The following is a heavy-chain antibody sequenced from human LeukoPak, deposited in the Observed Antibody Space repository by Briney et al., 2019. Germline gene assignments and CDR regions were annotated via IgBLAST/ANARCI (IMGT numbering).Heavy chain of an antibody. Sequence: GGSLRLSCAASGFTFSSYAMSWVRQAPGKGLEWVSAISGSGGSTYYADSVKGRFTISRDNSKNTLYLQMNSLRAEDTAVYYFAKVHGYCSGGSCLDAFDIWGQGTMVTVSS. CDR3: AKVHGYCSGGSCLDAFDI. CDR1: GFTFSSYA. J-gene: IGHJ3*02. D-gene: IGHD2-15*01. V-gene: IGHV3-23*01. CDR2: ISGSGGST.